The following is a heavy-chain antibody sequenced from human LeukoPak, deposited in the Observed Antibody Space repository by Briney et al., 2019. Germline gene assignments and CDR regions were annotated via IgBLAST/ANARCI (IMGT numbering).Heavy chain of an antibody. D-gene: IGHD2-2*01. J-gene: IGHJ4*02. V-gene: IGHV4-61*02. CDR2: IYTSGST. Sequence: SETLSLTCTVSGGSISSGSYYWSWIRQPAGKGLEWIGRIYTSGSTNYNPSLKSRVTISVDTSKNQFSLKLSSVTAADTAVYYCARSGIRRSSTSPYYFDYWGQGTLVTVSS. CDR1: GGSISSGSYY. CDR3: ARSGIRRSSTSPYYFDY.